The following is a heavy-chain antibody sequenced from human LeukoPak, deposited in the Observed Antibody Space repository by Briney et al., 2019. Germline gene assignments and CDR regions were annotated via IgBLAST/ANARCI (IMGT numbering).Heavy chain of an antibody. CDR2: ISGSGGST. CDR1: GFTVSSNY. CDR3: ARDWANYYDSSGYYDY. D-gene: IGHD3-22*01. V-gene: IGHV3-23*01. Sequence: GGSLRLSCAASGFTVSSNYMSWVRQAPGKGLEWVSAISGSGGSTYYADSVKGRFTISRDNSKNTLYLQMNSLRAEDTAVYYCARDWANYYDSSGYYDYWGQGTLVTVSS. J-gene: IGHJ4*02.